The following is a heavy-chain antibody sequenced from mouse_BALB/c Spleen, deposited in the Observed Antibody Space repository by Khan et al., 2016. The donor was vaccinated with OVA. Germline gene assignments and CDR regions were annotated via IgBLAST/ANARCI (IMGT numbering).Heavy chain of an antibody. V-gene: IGHV3-2*02. D-gene: IGHD1-1*01. J-gene: IGHJ4*01. CDR3: ARKYYYDYAMDY. Sequence: EVQLQESGPGLVKPSQSLSLTCTVTGYSITSGYAWNWLRQFPGNKLEWMGYISYRGSTSYNPSLRSRISITRDTSKNQFFLQLNSVTTEDSATYYDARKYYYDYAMDYWGQGTSVTVSS. CDR2: ISYRGST. CDR1: GYSITSGYA.